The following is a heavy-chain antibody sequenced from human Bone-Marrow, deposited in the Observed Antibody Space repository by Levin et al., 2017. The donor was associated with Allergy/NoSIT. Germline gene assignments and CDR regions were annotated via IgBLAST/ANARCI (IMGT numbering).Heavy chain of an antibody. D-gene: IGHD3-10*01. CDR2: IYTSGTT. CDR3: ARLLAIPWSFDT. CDR1: GGSFNNNY. Sequence: SETLSLICTVSGGSFNNNYWSWIRQPAGKGLEWIGRIYTSGTTDYNPSLKSRVTMSVDTAKSQISLKLNSVTAADTALYYCARLLAIPWSFDTWGRGILVIVSS. V-gene: IGHV4-4*07. J-gene: IGHJ4*02.